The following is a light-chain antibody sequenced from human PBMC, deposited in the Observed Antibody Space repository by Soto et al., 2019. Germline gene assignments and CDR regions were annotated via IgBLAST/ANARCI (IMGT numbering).Light chain of an antibody. V-gene: IGKV1-17*03. J-gene: IGKJ1*01. CDR1: QGITNY. CDR2: ATS. Sequence: IQMTQSPSAVSASVGDRVTITCRASQGITNYLAWFQQKPGKVPERLIYATSSLQSGVPSRFRGSGSGKEFTLTISSLQPEDSATYYCLQHNVYPWTFGQGTKVEI. CDR3: LQHNVYPWT.